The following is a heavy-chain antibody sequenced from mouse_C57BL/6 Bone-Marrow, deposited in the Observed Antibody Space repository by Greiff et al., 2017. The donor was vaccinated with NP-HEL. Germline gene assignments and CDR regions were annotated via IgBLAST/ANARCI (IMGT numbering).Heavy chain of an antibody. V-gene: IGHV1-15*01. CDR2: IDPETGGT. CDR3: TRFPSPLSYYDYDGN. CDR1: GYTFTDYE. D-gene: IGHD2-4*01. Sequence: QVQLQQSGAELVRPGASVTLSCKASGYTFTDYEMHWVKQTPVHGLEWIGAIDPETGGTASNQQFKGKAILTAAKSSSTAYMELRSLTSEDAAVYDCTRFPSPLSYYDYDGNWGQGTTLTVSS. J-gene: IGHJ2*01.